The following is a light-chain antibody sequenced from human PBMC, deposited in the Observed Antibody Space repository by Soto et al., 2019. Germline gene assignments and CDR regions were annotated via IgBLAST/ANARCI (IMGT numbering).Light chain of an antibody. CDR1: SSDLGSYNL. CDR3: CSYVGSRTVV. CDR2: EGS. V-gene: IGLV2-23*01. J-gene: IGLJ2*01. Sequence: QSALTQPASVSGSPGQSITLSCTGTSSDLGSYNLVSWYQQHPGKAPKLMIYEGSKRPSGVSNRFSGSRSGNTASLTISGLQAEDEVDYYCCSYVGSRTVVFGGGTKLTVL.